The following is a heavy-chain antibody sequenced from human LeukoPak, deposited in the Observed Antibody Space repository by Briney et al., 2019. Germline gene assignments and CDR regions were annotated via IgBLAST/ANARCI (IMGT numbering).Heavy chain of an antibody. CDR1: GGPISSGGYY. J-gene: IGHJ4*02. Sequence: SQTLSLTCTVSGGPISSGGYYWSWIRQHPGKGLEWIGYIYYSGSTYYNPSLKSRVTISVDTSKNQFSLKLSSVTAADTAVYYCARSGYDSSGAHYYFDYWGQGTLVTVSS. D-gene: IGHD3-22*01. V-gene: IGHV4-31*03. CDR2: IYYSGST. CDR3: ARSGYDSSGAHYYFDY.